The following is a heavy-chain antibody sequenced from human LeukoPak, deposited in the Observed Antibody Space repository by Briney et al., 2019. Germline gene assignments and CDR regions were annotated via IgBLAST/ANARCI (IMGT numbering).Heavy chain of an antibody. J-gene: IGHJ4*02. CDR1: GVSISSSNSY. V-gene: IGHV4-39*01. Sequence: SETLSLTCTVSGVSISSSNSYWGWIRQPPGKGLEWVGSIYYSGNTYYNASLKSQVSISIDTSKNQFSLRLTSVTAADTAVYYCARQTGSGLFILPGGQGTLVTVSS. CDR3: ARQTGSGLFILP. D-gene: IGHD3/OR15-3a*01. CDR2: IYYSGNT.